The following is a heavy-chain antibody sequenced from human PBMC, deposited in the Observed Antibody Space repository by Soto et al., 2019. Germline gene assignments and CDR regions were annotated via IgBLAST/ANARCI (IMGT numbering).Heavy chain of an antibody. Sequence: WGSLRLSCAASGFTFSSYISNWVRQAPGKGLEWVSYISSSSSTIYYADSVKGRFTISRDNAKNSLYLQMNSLRAEDTAVYYCAREGEAYYDFWSLAAVYRDVWGKGTTVTVS. CDR3: AREGEAYYDFWSLAAVYRDV. CDR1: GFTFSSYI. J-gene: IGHJ6*03. D-gene: IGHD3-3*01. CDR2: ISSSSSTI. V-gene: IGHV3-48*01.